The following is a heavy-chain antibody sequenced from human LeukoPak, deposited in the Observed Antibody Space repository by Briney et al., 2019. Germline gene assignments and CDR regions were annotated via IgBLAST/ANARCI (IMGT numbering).Heavy chain of an antibody. D-gene: IGHD3-22*01. CDR1: GFTFSSYG. CDR2: ISYDGSNK. CDR3: ARVSYDSFDY. Sequence: GGSLRLSCAASGFTFSSYGMHWVRQAPGKGLEWVAVISYDGSNKYYADSVKGRFTISRDNAKNSLYLQMNSLRAEDTAVYYCARVSYDSFDYWGQGTLVTVSS. V-gene: IGHV3-30*03. J-gene: IGHJ4*02.